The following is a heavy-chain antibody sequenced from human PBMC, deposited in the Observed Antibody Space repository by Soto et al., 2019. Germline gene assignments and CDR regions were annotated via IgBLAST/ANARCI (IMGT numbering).Heavy chain of an antibody. D-gene: IGHD3-16*01. J-gene: IGHJ4*02. CDR1: VFTFGNYW. CDR3: AESWLPTSY. CDR2: VSPDGRTA. V-gene: IGHV3-74*01. Sequence: VGSLRLSCAFSVFTFGNYWMHWVRQSPGKGLVWVSRVSPDGRTATYADSVKGRFTISRDNAKSTLYLQMNSLRAEDTAVYYCAESWLPTSYGGRGTLVTVS.